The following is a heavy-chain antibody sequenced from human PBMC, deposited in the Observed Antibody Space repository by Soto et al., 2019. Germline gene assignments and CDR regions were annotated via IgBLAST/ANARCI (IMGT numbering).Heavy chain of an antibody. J-gene: IGHJ4*02. CDR1: GLTFSSYS. CDR2: ISSSSITI. V-gene: IGHV3-48*02. CDR3: ARGLNYYDAGGYYL. Sequence: EVQLVESGGGLVQPGGSLRLSCAAPGLTFSSYSMKWVRQVPGKGLEWVSYISSSSITIYYADSVTGRFTLSRDKANYSVPLPTNSLLDGETAVYYCARGLNYYDAGGYYLGGQGTRVTVSS. D-gene: IGHD3-22*01.